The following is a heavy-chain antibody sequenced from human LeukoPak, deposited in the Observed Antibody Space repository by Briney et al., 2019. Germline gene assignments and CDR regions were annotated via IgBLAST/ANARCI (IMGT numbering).Heavy chain of an antibody. V-gene: IGHV3-48*03. D-gene: IGHD2-15*01. Sequence: GGSLRLFCAASGFTFSSYEMNWVRQAPGKGLEWVSYISSSGSTIYYADSVKGRFTISRDNAKNSLYLQMNSLRAEDTAVYYCARPYCSGGSCYPQSYYFDYWGQGTLVTVSS. CDR2: ISSSGSTI. J-gene: IGHJ4*02. CDR1: GFTFSSYE. CDR3: ARPYCSGGSCYPQSYYFDY.